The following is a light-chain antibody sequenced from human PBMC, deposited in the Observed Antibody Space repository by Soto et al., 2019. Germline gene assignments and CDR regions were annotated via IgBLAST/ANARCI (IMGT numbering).Light chain of an antibody. CDR1: QSISYY. CDR3: QQLDTYPRT. Sequence: DIQMTQSPSSLSASVGDRVTITCRASQSISYYLNWYQQKQGRAPRLLIYAASSLQSGVPSRFSGTGSGTDFTLTITSLRPEDFATYYCQQLDTYPRTFGPGTKVDI. V-gene: IGKV1-39*01. CDR2: AAS. J-gene: IGKJ3*01.